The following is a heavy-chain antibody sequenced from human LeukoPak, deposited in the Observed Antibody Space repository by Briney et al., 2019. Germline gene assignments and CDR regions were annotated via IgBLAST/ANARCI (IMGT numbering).Heavy chain of an antibody. D-gene: IGHD2-2*01. V-gene: IGHV1-46*01. CDR3: ATAYRCSSTSCSDRYFDY. J-gene: IGHJ4*02. CDR2: INPSGGST. CDR1: GYTFTSYY. Sequence: GASVKVSCKASGYTFTSYYMHWVRQAPGQGLEWMGIINPSGGSTSYAQKFQGRVTMTEDTSTDTAYMELSSLRSEDTAVYYCATAYRCSSTSCSDRYFDYWGQGTLVTVSS.